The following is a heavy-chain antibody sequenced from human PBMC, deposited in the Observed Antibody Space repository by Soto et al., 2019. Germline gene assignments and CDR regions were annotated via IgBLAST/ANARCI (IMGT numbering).Heavy chain of an antibody. CDR1: GFTFSSYG. Sequence: QVQLVESGGGVVQPGRSLRLSCAASGFTFSSYGMHWVRQAPGKGLEWVAVISYDGSNQYYADSVKGRFTISRDNSKNKLYLPLNRLRAGDSAVYYCGKVSYSGSYPSHGDDFDIWVQGTMVTVSS. J-gene: IGHJ3*02. V-gene: IGHV3-30*18. CDR3: GKVSYSGSYPSHGDDFDI. CDR2: ISYDGSNQ. D-gene: IGHD1-26*01.